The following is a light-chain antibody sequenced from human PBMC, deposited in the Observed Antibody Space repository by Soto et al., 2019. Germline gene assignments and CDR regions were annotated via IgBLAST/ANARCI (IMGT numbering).Light chain of an antibody. CDR1: SSDLGSYDH. J-gene: IGLJ1*01. V-gene: IGLV2-14*01. CDR3: CSFSTSGTHV. CDR2: DVN. Sequence: QSVLTQPASVSGSPGQSITFSCTGTSSDLGSYDHVSWHQQHPGKAPKLIIYDVNNRPSGVSSRFSGSKSGNTASLTISGLQTEDEADYYCCSFSTSGTHVFGTGTKVTDL.